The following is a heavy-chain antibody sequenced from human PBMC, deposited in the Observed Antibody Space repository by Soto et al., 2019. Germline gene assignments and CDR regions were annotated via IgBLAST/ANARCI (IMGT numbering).Heavy chain of an antibody. CDR2: IIPIFGTA. J-gene: IGHJ6*02. CDR1: GGTFSSYA. CDR3: ARVGDDIVVVVAASYYYGMDV. D-gene: IGHD2-15*01. V-gene: IGHV1-69*01. Sequence: QVQLVQSGAEVKKPGSSVKVSCKASGGTFSSYAISWVRQAPGQGLEWMGGIIPIFGTANYAQKFQGRVTITADESTSTAYMELSSLRSEDTAVYYCARVGDDIVVVVAASYYYGMDVWGQGTTVTVSS.